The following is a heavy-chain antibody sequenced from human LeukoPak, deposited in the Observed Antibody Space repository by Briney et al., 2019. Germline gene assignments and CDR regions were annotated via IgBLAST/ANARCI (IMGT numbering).Heavy chain of an antibody. CDR1: GGSVISTSYY. CDR3: ARQGSGYSFGW. CDR2: IFYNGDT. D-gene: IGHD5-18*01. J-gene: IGHJ4*02. V-gene: IGHV4-39*01. Sequence: PSETLSLTCSVSGGSVISTSYYWAWIRQPPGKGLEWVGSIFYNGDTYYNPSLESRVTISVDTSKNQFSLKLTSVTAADMAVYYCARQGSGYSFGWWGQGTLV.